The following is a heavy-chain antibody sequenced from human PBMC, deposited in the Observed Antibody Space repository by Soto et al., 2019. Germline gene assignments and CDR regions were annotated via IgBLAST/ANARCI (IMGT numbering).Heavy chain of an antibody. J-gene: IGHJ4*02. CDR1: GYTFTSYA. Sequence: ASVKVSCKASGYTFTSYAMHWVRQAPGQRLEWMGWINAGNGNTKYSQKFQGRVTIIRDTSASTAYMELSSLRSEDTAVYYCARGASPLIDYWGQGTLVTVSA. CDR3: ARGASPLIDY. V-gene: IGHV1-3*01. D-gene: IGHD2-15*01. CDR2: INAGNGNT.